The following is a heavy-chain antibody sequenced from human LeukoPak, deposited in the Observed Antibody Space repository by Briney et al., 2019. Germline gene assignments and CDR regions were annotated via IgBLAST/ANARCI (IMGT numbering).Heavy chain of an antibody. CDR1: GFTSSNAW. J-gene: IGHJ4*02. Sequence: GGSLRLSCAVSGFTSSNAWMSWVRQAPGKGLEWVGRIKSNTDGGTVEYASPVKARFTISRDDSKNTLYLQMTSLKTEDTAMYYCTTYSSRWFYFDYWGQGSLVTVSS. CDR2: IKSNTDGGTV. CDR3: TTYSSRWFYFDY. V-gene: IGHV3-15*01. D-gene: IGHD6-13*01.